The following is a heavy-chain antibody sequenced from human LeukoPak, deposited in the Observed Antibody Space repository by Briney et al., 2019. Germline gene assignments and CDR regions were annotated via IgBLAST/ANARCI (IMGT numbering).Heavy chain of an antibody. CDR2: TYYKSKWYN. CDR1: GDSVSSNSAA. J-gene: IGHJ4*02. V-gene: IGHV6-1*01. Sequence: SQTLSLTCATSGDSVSSNSAAWNWIRQSPSRGLEWLGRTYYKSKWYNDYAVSVKSRITINPDTSKNQFSLQLNSVTPEDTAVYYCARDSLLWLGELLSVFDYWGQGTLVTVSS. D-gene: IGHD3-10*01. CDR3: ARDSLLWLGELLSVFDY.